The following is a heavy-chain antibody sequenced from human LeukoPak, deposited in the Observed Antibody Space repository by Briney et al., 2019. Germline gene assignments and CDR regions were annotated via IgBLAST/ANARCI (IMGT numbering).Heavy chain of an antibody. CDR2: IYYSGST. Sequence: SETLSLTCTVSGGSIRSTSFYWGWIRQHPGKGLEWIGYIYYSGSTYYNPSLKSRVTISVDTSKNQFSLKLSSVTAADTAVYYCARDTHPEGIAAAGYWYFDLWGRGTLVTVSS. CDR1: GGSIRSTSFY. CDR3: ARDTHPEGIAAAGYWYFDL. J-gene: IGHJ2*01. D-gene: IGHD6-13*01. V-gene: IGHV4-31*03.